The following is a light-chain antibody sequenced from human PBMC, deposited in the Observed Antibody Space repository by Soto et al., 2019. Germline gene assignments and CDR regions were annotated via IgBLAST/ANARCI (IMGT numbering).Light chain of an antibody. V-gene: IGKV1-27*01. J-gene: IGKJ4*01. CDR2: SAC. Sequence: IQMTHSPSSLSASVADRATSTCRASHGVSNYLAWYQQKPGKVPKLLISSACTYHSAVPSRFSGSGTATDFTLTITSLQHEDVATYYWQKYNSAPLTFGEGTKVDIK. CDR1: HGVSNY. CDR3: QKYNSAPLT.